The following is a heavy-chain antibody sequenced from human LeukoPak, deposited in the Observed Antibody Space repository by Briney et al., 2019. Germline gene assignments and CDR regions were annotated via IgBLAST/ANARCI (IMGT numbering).Heavy chain of an antibody. CDR1: GGSISSETYN. CDR2: IYSSGST. V-gene: IGHV4-61*02. Sequence: PSQTLSLTCTVSGGSISSETYNWTWVRQPAGKGLEWIGRIYSSGSTSYNPSLKSRVTISVDTSKNQFSLELNSVTASDTAVYYCARGGRGFDPWGQGTLVTVSS. CDR3: ARGGRGFDP. J-gene: IGHJ5*02.